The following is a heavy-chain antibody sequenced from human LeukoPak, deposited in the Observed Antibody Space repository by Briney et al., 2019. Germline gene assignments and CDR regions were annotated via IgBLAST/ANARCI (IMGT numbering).Heavy chain of an antibody. J-gene: IGHJ1*01. Sequence: GGSLRLSCAASGFTFSSYAMHWVRQAPGKGLEWVAVISYDGSNKYYADSVKGRFTISRDNSKNTLYLQMNSLRAEDTAVYYFAIRPITAAGLQVQQWGQGTLVT. CDR3: AIRPITAAGLQVQQ. V-gene: IGHV3-30*04. CDR2: ISYDGSNK. CDR1: GFTFSSYA. D-gene: IGHD6-13*01.